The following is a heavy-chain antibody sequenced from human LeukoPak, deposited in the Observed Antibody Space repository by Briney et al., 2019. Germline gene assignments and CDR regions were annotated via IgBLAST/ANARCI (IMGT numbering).Heavy chain of an antibody. CDR2: ISSSGSTI. D-gene: IGHD6-13*01. V-gene: IGHV3-48*03. CDR1: GFTFSSYE. Sequence: GGSLRLSCAASGFTFSSYEMHWVRQAPGKGLEWVSYISSSGSTIYYADSVKGRFTISRDNSKNTLYLQMNSLRAEDTAVYYCAKDGSSSWYYYYMDVWGKGTTVTVSS. J-gene: IGHJ6*03. CDR3: AKDGSSSWYYYYMDV.